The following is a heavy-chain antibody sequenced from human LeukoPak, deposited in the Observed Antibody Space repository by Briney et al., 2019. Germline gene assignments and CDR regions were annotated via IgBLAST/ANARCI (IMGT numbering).Heavy chain of an antibody. CDR1: GFTFSSFA. CDR3: AKDHVGYSSSSWY. D-gene: IGHD6-6*01. V-gene: IGHV3-23*01. CDR2: ISGSGGST. Sequence: GGSLRLSCAASGFTFSSFAMTWVRQAPGKGLEWVSAISGSGGSTYYADSVKGRFTISRDNSKNTPYLQMNSLRAEDTAVYYCAKDHVGYSSSSWYWGQGTLVTVSS. J-gene: IGHJ4*02.